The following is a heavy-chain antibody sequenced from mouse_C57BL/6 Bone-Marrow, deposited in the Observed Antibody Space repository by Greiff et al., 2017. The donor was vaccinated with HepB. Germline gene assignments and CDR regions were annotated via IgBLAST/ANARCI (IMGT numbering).Heavy chain of an antibody. CDR3: TRRRIYDYALHY. Sequence: VQLQQPGAELVKPGASVKLSCKASGYTFTSYWMHWVKQRPGQGLEWIGMIHPNSGSTNYNEKFKSKATLTVDKSSSTAYMQLSSLTSEDSAVYYCTRRRIYDYALHYWGQGTTRTVSS. CDR1: GYTFTSYW. J-gene: IGHJ2*01. CDR2: IHPNSGST. V-gene: IGHV1-64*01. D-gene: IGHD2-4*01.